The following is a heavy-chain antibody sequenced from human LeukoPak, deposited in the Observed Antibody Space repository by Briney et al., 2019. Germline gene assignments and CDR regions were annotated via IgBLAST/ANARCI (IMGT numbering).Heavy chain of an antibody. CDR3: ARDSPIDSSGSYYYNVDV. J-gene: IGHJ6*02. CDR2: IDYSGTT. V-gene: IGHV4-59*01. Sequence: SETLSLTCTVSGGSISSFYWSWIRQPPGKGLEWIGYIDYSGTTNYHPSLKSRVIISVDTSKNQFSLRLSSVTAADTAVYYCARDSPIDSSGSYYYNVDVWGQGTPVTVSS. D-gene: IGHD3-22*01. CDR1: GGSISSFY.